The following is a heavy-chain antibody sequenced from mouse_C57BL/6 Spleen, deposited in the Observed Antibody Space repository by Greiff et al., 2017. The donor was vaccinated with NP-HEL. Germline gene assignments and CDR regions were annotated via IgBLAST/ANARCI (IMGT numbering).Heavy chain of an antibody. CDR2: IYTGSGST. CDR1: GYTFTSYW. Sequence: VQLQQSGPELVKPGASVKMSCKASGYTFTSYWITWVTQSPGQGLERIGDIYTGSGSTNYNEKFKSKATLTVDTSSSTAYMQLSSLTSEDSAVYYCTRTSTTVIDDMDYWSQGTSVTVST. V-gene: IGHV1-55*01. CDR3: TRTSTTVIDDMDY. J-gene: IGHJ4*01. D-gene: IGHD1-1*01.